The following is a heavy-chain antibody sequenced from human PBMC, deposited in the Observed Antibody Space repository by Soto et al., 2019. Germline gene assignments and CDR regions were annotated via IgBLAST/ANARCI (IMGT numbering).Heavy chain of an antibody. V-gene: IGHV1-2*04. J-gene: IGHJ5*02. CDR3: ARANGDPVVPAAMGVWWFDP. D-gene: IGHD2-2*01. CDR2: INPNSGGT. CDR1: GYTFTGYY. Sequence: ASVKVSCKASGYTFTGYYMHWVRQAPGQGLEWMGWINPNSGGTNYAQKFQGWVTMTRDTSISTAYMELSRLRSDDTAVYYCARANGDPVVPAAMGVWWFDPWGQGTLVTVSS.